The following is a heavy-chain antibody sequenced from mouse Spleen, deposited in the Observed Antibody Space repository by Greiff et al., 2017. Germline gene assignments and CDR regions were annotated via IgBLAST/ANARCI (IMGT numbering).Heavy chain of an antibody. CDR2: ISSGGDYI. V-gene: IGHV5-9-1*02. CDR1: GFTFSSYA. J-gene: IGHJ1*03. D-gene: IGHD1-1*01. Sequence: EVMLVESGEGLVKPGGSLKLSCAASGFTFSSYAMSWVRQTPEKRLEWDAYISSGGDYIYYADTVKGRFTISRDNARNTLYLQMSSLKSEDTAMYYCTRGYGSSSRYFDVWGTGTTVTVSS. CDR3: TRGYGSSSRYFDV.